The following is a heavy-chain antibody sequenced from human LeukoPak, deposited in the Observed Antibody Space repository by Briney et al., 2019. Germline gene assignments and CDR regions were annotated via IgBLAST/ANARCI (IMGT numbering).Heavy chain of an antibody. CDR3: ARQESMYYDILTGYYKSNWFDP. V-gene: IGHV4-34*01. CDR1: GGSFSGYY. CDR2: INHSGST. D-gene: IGHD3-9*01. Sequence: SETLSLTCAVYGGSFSGYYWNWIRQPPGKGLEWIGEINHSGSTTYNPSLKSRVTISVDTSKNQFSLKLSSVTAADTAVYYCARQESMYYDILTGYYKSNWFDPWGQGTLVTVSS. J-gene: IGHJ5*02.